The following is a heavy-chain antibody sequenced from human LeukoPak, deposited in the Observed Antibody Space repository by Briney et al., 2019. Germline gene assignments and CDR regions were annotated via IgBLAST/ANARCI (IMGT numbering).Heavy chain of an antibody. CDR2: INPSGGST. CDR3: ASGNWTTEDYYYYGMDV. Sequence: SVQVSCKASGYTFTSYYMHWVRQAPGQGLEWMGIINPSGGSTSYAQKFQGRVTMTRDTSTSTVYMELSSLRSEDTAVYYCASGNWTTEDYYYYGMDVWGQGTTVTVSS. CDR1: GYTFTSYY. V-gene: IGHV1-46*01. D-gene: IGHD1-1*01. J-gene: IGHJ6*02.